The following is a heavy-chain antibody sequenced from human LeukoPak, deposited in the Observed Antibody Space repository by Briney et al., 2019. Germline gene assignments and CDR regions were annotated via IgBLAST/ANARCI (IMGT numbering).Heavy chain of an antibody. Sequence: GGSLRLSSAAYGFTFTNYWLTWVRQAPGKGLEWVANINQDGGTEYYVDSMKGRFTISRDNAKNLVYLQINSLRAEDTAVYFCARHTLWRFDYWGQGALVTVSS. CDR3: ARHTLWRFDY. J-gene: IGHJ4*02. CDR2: INQDGGTE. D-gene: IGHD1-1*01. CDR1: GFTFTNYW. V-gene: IGHV3-7*01.